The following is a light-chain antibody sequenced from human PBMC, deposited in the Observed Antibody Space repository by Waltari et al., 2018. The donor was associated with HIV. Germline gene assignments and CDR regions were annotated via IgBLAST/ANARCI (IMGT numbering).Light chain of an antibody. Sequence: SFVPTQPPSVSVAPGQTARITCGANNIGSKNVHWYQKKSGQAPVLVVYDDVGRPSGIPERFSGSNSGNTAILTISRVEAGDEADYYCQVWDSSSDHLFGGGTKLTVL. J-gene: IGLJ2*01. CDR3: QVWDSSSDHL. CDR2: DDV. V-gene: IGLV3-21*02. CDR1: NIGSKN.